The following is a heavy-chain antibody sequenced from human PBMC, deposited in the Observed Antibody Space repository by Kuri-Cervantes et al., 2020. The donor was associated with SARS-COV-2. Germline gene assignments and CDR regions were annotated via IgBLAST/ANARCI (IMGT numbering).Heavy chain of an antibody. D-gene: IGHD5-18*01. J-gene: IGHJ6*02. Sequence: GESLKISCAASGFTFSDYYMSWIHQAPGKGLEWVSYISSSSSYTNYADSVKGRFTISRDNAENSLYLQMNSLRAEDTAVYYCARDGYSYGYYYYYYYGMDVWGQGTTVTVSS. CDR1: GFTFSDYY. CDR3: ARDGYSYGYYYYYYYGMDV. CDR2: ISSSSSYT. V-gene: IGHV3-11*06.